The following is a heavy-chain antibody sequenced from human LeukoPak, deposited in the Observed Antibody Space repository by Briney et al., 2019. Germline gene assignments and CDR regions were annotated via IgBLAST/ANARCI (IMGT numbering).Heavy chain of an antibody. V-gene: IGHV3-7*01. CDR3: ARLTTVTTFDS. J-gene: IGHJ4*02. CDR2: IKQDGGEK. D-gene: IGHD4-17*01. Sequence: PGGSLRLSCAASGFTFSRYWMSWVRQAPGKVVEWVANIKQDGGEKYYVDSVKGRFTISRDNAKNSLYLQMDSLRAEDTAMYYCARLTTVTTFDSWGQGTLVTVSS. CDR1: GFTFSRYW.